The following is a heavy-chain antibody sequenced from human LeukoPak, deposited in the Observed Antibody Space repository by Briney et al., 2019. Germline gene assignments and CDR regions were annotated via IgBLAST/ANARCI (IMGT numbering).Heavy chain of an antibody. CDR3: ARSGRYFETQ. Sequence: SETLSLTCAVYGGSLSGYYRSWIRQPPGKGLEWIGEIHHSGSTNYNASLKSRVTISVDTSKNQFSLKLSAVTAADTAVYYCARSGRYFETQWGQGTLVTVSS. V-gene: IGHV4-34*01. CDR2: IHHSGST. J-gene: IGHJ4*02. D-gene: IGHD3-9*01. CDR1: GGSLSGYY.